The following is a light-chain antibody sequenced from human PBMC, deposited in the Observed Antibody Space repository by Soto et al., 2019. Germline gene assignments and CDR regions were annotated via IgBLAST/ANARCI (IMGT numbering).Light chain of an antibody. V-gene: IGKV3-20*01. CDR1: QSVSSSY. J-gene: IGKJ1*01. Sequence: EIVLTQSPGTLSLSPGERATLSCRASQSVSSSYLAWYQQKPGQAPRLIIYGASIRATGIPDRFSGSESETDFTLTISRLEPEDFAVYYCQQYGSSPTFGQGTTGDIK. CDR2: GAS. CDR3: QQYGSSPT.